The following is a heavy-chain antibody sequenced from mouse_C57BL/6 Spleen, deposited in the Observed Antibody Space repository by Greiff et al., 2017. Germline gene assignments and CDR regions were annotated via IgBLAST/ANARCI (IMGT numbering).Heavy chain of an antibody. CDR2: IYPRDGST. Sequence: QVQLQQSDAELVKPGASVKISCKVSGYTFTDHTIHWMKQRPEQGLEWIGYIYPRDGSTKYNEKFKGKATLTADKSSSTAYMQLNSLTSDDSAVYFCAREGLYYYGSSYEDAWFAYWGQGTLVTVSA. V-gene: IGHV1-78*01. D-gene: IGHD1-1*01. CDR3: AREGLYYYGSSYEDAWFAY. CDR1: GYTFTDHT. J-gene: IGHJ3*01.